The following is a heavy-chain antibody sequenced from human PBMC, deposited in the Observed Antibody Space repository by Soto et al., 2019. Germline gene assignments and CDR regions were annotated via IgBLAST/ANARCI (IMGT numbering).Heavy chain of an antibody. Sequence: QVHLQESGPGLVKPSQTLSLTCTVSGGSISSSDYYWSWIRQPPGKGLEWIGYIYSSGNTYYNPSLKSRLTISVDTSKNQFSLKLTSVTAADTALYYCARGLSAATGVTCYLDYWGQGTLVTVSS. CDR1: GGSISSSDYY. CDR2: IYSSGNT. D-gene: IGHD6-25*01. V-gene: IGHV4-31*03. CDR3: ARGLSAATGVTCYLDY. J-gene: IGHJ4*02.